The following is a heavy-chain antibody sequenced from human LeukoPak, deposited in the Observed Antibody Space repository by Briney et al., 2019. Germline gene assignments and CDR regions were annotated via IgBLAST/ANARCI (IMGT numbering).Heavy chain of an antibody. V-gene: IGHV4-59*01. J-gene: IGHJ6*02. CDR3: ARVGGSNYYYYGMEV. CDR1: GGSISSFY. D-gene: IGHD2-8*01. Sequence: SETLSLTCTVSGGSISSFYWSWIRQPPGKGLEWIGYIYYSGSTNYNPSLKSRVTISVDTSKKQFSLKLSSVTAADTAVYYCARVGGSNYYYYGMEVWGQGTTVTVSS. CDR2: IYYSGST.